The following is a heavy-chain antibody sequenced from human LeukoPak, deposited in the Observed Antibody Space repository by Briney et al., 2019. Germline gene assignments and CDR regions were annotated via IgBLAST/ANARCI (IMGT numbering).Heavy chain of an antibody. D-gene: IGHD3-9*01. Sequence: PSETLSLTCTVSGGSISSSSYYWGWIRQPPGKGLEWIGSIYYRGSTYYNPSLKSRVTISVDTSKNQFSLKLSSVTAADTAVYYCARDLNFDTNWFDPWGQGTLVTVSS. CDR2: IYYRGST. CDR3: ARDLNFDTNWFDP. CDR1: GGSISSSSYY. J-gene: IGHJ5*02. V-gene: IGHV4-39*07.